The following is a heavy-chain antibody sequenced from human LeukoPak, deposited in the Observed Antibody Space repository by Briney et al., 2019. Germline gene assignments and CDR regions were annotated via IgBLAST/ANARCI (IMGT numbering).Heavy chain of an antibody. CDR1: GASITSASHF. CDR2: IYYSGIT. Sequence: SETLSLTCSVSGASITSASHFWGWIRQPPGKGLEWIGTIYYSGITYYNPSLKSRVTISVDTSKNQFSLKLSSVTAADTAVYYCARARRNYYGSGFYMDVWGKGTTVTISS. D-gene: IGHD3-10*01. V-gene: IGHV4-39*07. J-gene: IGHJ6*03. CDR3: ARARRNYYGSGFYMDV.